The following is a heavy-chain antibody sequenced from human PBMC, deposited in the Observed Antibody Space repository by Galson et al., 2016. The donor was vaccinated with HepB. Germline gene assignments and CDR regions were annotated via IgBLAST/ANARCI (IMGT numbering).Heavy chain of an antibody. CDR3: AKGAYSLPENFQH. CDR2: ISGSGGTT. D-gene: IGHD2-15*01. CDR1: GFTFSSYA. J-gene: IGHJ1*01. Sequence: SLRLSCAASGFTFSSYARNWVRQPPGKGLEWVSSISGSGGTTYYADSLKGRFTISRDNSKSTLYLQMNSLRAEDTAVYYCAKGAYSLPENFQHWGQGTLVTVSS. V-gene: IGHV3-23*01.